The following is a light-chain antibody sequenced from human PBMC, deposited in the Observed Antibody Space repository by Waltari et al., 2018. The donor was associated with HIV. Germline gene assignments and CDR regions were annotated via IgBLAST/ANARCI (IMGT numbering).Light chain of an antibody. V-gene: IGKV1-5*03. CDR1: QRISSW. CDR3: QQYQSYSWT. CDR2: RAS. J-gene: IGKJ1*01. Sequence: IQMTQSPYSLSASVGDRVTITCRASQRISSWLAWYQQKPGKAPDLLNERASSLQSGVPSRFSGSGSGTEFTLTISSLQPNDSATYHCQQYQSYSWTFGQGTRVEIK.